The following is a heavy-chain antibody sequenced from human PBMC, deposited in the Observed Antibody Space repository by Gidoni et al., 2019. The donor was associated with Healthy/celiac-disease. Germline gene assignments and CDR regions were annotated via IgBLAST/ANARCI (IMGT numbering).Heavy chain of an antibody. J-gene: IGHJ6*02. D-gene: IGHD6-6*01. CDR2: SIPILGTA. Sequence: QVQLVQSGAEVKKPGSSVKVSCKASGGTFSSYAISWVRQAPGQGLEWMGGSIPILGTANYAQKFQGRVTITADEATNTAYMELSSLRSEDTAVYYWARRGGGQLGYYYYGMDVWGQGTTVTVSS. V-gene: IGHV1-69*01. CDR3: ARRGGGQLGYYYYGMDV. CDR1: GGTFSSYA.